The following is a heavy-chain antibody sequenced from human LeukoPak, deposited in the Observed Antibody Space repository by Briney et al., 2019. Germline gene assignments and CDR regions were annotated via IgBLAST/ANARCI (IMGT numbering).Heavy chain of an antibody. Sequence: ASVKVSCKTSGYTFSDYYIHWIRQAPGQGLEWMGWISAYNGNTNYAQKLQGRVTMTTDTSTSTAYMELRSLRSDDTAVYYCARGVLGYCSGGSCYSDYYYYMDVWGKGTTVTVSS. CDR3: ARGVLGYCSGGSCYSDYYYYMDV. V-gene: IGHV1-18*04. D-gene: IGHD2-15*01. CDR1: GYTFSDYY. J-gene: IGHJ6*03. CDR2: ISAYNGNT.